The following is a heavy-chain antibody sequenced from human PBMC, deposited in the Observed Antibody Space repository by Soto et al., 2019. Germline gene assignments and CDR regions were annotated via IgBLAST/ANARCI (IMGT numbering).Heavy chain of an antibody. CDR3: ARGYYSFWSGPLDY. CDR1: GTNYW. J-gene: IGHJ4*02. Sequence: PGETLKISCRTSGTNYWIAWVRQRPGKGLEWLGIIYPGDSDTRYSPSFQGRVTISADKSINTTYLRWSTLKASDSGIYFCARGYYSFWSGPLDYWGQGTLVTVSS. D-gene: IGHD3-3*01. CDR2: IYPGDSDT. V-gene: IGHV5-51*01.